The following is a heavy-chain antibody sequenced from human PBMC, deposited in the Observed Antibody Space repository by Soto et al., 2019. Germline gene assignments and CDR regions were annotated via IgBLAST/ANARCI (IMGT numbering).Heavy chain of an antibody. CDR2: ISSSSSYI. CDR3: ARDIDEDLYDSSGYFFDY. V-gene: IGHV3-21*01. D-gene: IGHD3-22*01. CDR1: GFTFSSYS. J-gene: IGHJ4*02. Sequence: GGSLRLSCAASGFTFSSYSMNWVRQAPGKGLEWVSSISSSSSYIYYADSVKGRFTISRDNAKNSLYLQMNSLRAEDTAVYYCARDIDEDLYDSSGYFFDYWGQGTLVTVSS.